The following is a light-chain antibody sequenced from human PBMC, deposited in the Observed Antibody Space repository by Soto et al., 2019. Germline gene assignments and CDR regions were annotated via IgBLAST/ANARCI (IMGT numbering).Light chain of an antibody. J-gene: IGKJ2*01. CDR2: GAS. CDR3: QQSFSPPYT. V-gene: IGKV3-15*01. Sequence: EIVMTQSPTTLSVSLGERATLXXRASQSVSSNVDWYQQKPGTAPRXLIYGASTRATGSPARFSGSGAGTEFTLTISSLQSEDFATYYCQQSFSPPYTFGQGTKVDIK. CDR1: QSVSSN.